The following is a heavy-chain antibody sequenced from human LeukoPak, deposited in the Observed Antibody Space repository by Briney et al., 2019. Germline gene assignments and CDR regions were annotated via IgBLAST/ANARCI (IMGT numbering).Heavy chain of an antibody. Sequence: ASVKVSCKASGYTFTSYGISWVRQAPGQGLEWMGWISAYNGNTNYAQKLQGRVTMTTDTSTSTAYMELRSLRSDDTAVYYCARVAPYCSSTSCYSVRHSNYGSPKYYFDYWGQGTLVTVSS. CDR3: ARVAPYCSSTSCYSVRHSNYGSPKYYFDY. D-gene: IGHD2-2*02. J-gene: IGHJ4*02. CDR2: ISAYNGNT. CDR1: GYTFTSYG. V-gene: IGHV1-18*01.